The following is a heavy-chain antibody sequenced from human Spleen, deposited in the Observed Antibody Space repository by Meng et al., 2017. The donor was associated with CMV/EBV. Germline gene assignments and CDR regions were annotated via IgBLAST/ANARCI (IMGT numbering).Heavy chain of an antibody. CDR3: ARDRGITAIQLDAFDV. CDR1: GYIVSGYY. Sequence: ASVKVSCKTSGYIVSGYYIQWVRQAPGQGLEWVGGINPNSGGTNYAQKFQGRVAVTSDTSIRTAYMELTSLRSDDTAVYFCARDRGITAIQLDAFDVWGQGTLVTVSS. D-gene: IGHD2-21*02. J-gene: IGHJ3*01. CDR2: INPNSGGT. V-gene: IGHV1-2*02.